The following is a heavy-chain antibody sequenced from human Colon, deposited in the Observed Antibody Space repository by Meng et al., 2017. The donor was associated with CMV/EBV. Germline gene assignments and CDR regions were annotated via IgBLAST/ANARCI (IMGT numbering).Heavy chain of an antibody. Sequence: SVKVSCKASGGTFSSYAISWVRQAPGQGLGWMGGIIPILGIANYAQKFQGRVTITADKSTSTAYMELSSLRSEDTAVYYCARLSIAARGGWFDPWGQGTLVTVSS. CDR1: GGTFSSYA. D-gene: IGHD6-6*01. V-gene: IGHV1-69*10. CDR2: IIPILGIA. J-gene: IGHJ5*02. CDR3: ARLSIAARGGWFDP.